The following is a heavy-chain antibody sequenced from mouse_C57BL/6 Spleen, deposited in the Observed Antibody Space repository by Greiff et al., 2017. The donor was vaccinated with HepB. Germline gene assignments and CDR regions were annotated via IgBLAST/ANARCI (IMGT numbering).Heavy chain of an antibody. CDR3: ARRIYYDYDGWFAY. V-gene: IGHV1-26*01. J-gene: IGHJ3*01. CDR1: GYTFTDYY. CDR2: INPNNGGN. D-gene: IGHD2-4*01. Sequence: EVQLQQSGPELVKPGASVKISCKASGYTFTDYYMNWVKQSHGKSLEWIGDINPNNGGNSYHQKFKGKATLTVDKSSSTADMELRSLTSEDSAVYYCARRIYYDYDGWFAYWGQGTLVTVSA.